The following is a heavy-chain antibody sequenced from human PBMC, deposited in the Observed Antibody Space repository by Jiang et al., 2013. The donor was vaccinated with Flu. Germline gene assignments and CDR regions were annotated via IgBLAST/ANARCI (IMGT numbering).Heavy chain of an antibody. J-gene: IGHJ5*02. CDR2: IYTSGST. CDR1: GGPISSGTYY. V-gene: IGHV4-61*02. Sequence: GPGLVKPSQTLSLTCTVSGGPISSGTYYWTWIRQPAGKGLEWIGRIYTSGSTNYNPSLKSRVTISIDTSKNQFSLKLSSVTAADTAVYYCATDNGGGIAATGEFDPWGPGNPGHRLL. D-gene: IGHD6-13*01. CDR3: ATDNGGGIAATGEFDP.